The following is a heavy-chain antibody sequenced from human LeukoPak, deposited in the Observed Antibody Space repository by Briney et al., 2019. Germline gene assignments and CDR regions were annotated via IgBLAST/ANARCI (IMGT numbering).Heavy chain of an antibody. CDR3: ARGRRGIVAAGRGLYFDY. CDR1: GGSFSGYY. CDR2: INHSGST. Sequence: SETLSLTCAVYGGSFSGYYWSWIRQPPGKGLEWIGEINHSGSTNYNPSLKSRVTISVDTSKNQFSLKLSSVTAADTAVYYCARGRRGIVAAGRGLYFDYWGQGTLVTVSS. V-gene: IGHV4-34*01. J-gene: IGHJ4*02. D-gene: IGHD6-13*01.